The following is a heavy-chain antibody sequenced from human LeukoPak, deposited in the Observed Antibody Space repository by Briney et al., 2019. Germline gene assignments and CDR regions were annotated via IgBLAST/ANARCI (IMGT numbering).Heavy chain of an antibody. CDR2: MNPNSGNT. V-gene: IGHV1-8*01. CDR1: GYTLTSYD. J-gene: IGHJ4*02. D-gene: IGHD2-8*01. Sequence: GASVKVSCKASGYTLTSYDINWVRQATGQGLEWMGWMNPNSGNTGYAQKFQGRVTMTRNTSISTAYMELSSLRSEDTAVYYCARMGSSNGDLDYWGQGTLVTVSS. CDR3: ARMGSSNGDLDY.